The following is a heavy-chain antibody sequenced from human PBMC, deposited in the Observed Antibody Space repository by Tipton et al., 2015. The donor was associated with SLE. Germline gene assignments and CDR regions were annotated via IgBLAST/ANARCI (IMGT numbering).Heavy chain of an antibody. CDR3: AREGAVAGYFDY. CDR1: GFTFSSYE. CDR2: ISYDGSNK. J-gene: IGHJ4*02. V-gene: IGHV3-30*04. Sequence: SLRLSCAASGFTFSSYEMNWVRQAPGKGLEWLAFISYDGSNKYYADSVKGRFTISRDNSKNTLYLQMNSLRAEDTAVYYCAREGAVAGYFDYWGQGTLVTVSS. D-gene: IGHD6-19*01.